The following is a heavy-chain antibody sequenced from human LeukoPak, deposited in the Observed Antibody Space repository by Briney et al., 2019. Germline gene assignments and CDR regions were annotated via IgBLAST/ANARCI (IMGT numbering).Heavy chain of an antibody. D-gene: IGHD6-19*01. CDR3: ARGLVTYSSGWYAGKVWFDP. J-gene: IGHJ5*02. Sequence: SETLSLTCAVYGGSFSGYYWSWIRQPPGKGLEWIGEINHSGSTNYNPSLKSRVTISVDTSKNQFSLKLSSVTAAGTAVYYCARGLVTYSSGWYAGKVWFDPWGQGTLVTVSS. CDR2: INHSGST. V-gene: IGHV4-34*01. CDR1: GGSFSGYY.